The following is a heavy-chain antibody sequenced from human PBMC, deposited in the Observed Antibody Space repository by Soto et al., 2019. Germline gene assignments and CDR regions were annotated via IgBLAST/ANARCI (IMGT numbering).Heavy chain of an antibody. Sequence: QIQLVQSGPEVKKPGASVKVSCKVSGHSLAELGMHWVRQAPGKGLEWMGGFDHEDGETVYAQNFQGRVTMTEDTSTDTADMELTLLRSEDTAVYYCATTQVWYPCNGFDPWGQGTLVTVSS. V-gene: IGHV1-24*01. J-gene: IGHJ5*02. D-gene: IGHD3-10*01. CDR2: FDHEDGET. CDR3: ATTQVWYPCNGFDP. CDR1: GHSLAELG.